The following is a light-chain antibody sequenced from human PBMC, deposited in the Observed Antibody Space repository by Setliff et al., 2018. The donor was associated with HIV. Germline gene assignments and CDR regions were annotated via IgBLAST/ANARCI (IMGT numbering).Light chain of an antibody. CDR2: DVT. J-gene: IGLJ1*01. V-gene: IGLV2-14*03. CDR3: ASYRSPAAYV. Sequence: QSVLTQPASVSGSPGQSITISCIGTSSDVGGYDFVSWYQQRPGKSPKLIIFDVTERPSGVSPRFSVSNSGNTASLTISGLHTEDEADYFCASYRSPAAYVFGIGTNVTVL. CDR1: SSDVGGYDF.